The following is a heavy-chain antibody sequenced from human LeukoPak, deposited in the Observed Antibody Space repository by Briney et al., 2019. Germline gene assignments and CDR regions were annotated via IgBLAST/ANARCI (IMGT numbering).Heavy chain of an antibody. CDR2: INPRSGGT. Sequence: ASVKVSCKASGYTFTDYYMHWVRQAPGQGLEWMGWINPRSGGTNYAQKFQGRVTMTRDTSISAAYMDLSRLISDDTAVYYCARFDQVSETAGGYWGQGTLVTVSP. J-gene: IGHJ4*02. CDR3: ARFDQVSETAGGY. V-gene: IGHV1-2*02. CDR1: GYTFTDYY. D-gene: IGHD5/OR15-5a*01.